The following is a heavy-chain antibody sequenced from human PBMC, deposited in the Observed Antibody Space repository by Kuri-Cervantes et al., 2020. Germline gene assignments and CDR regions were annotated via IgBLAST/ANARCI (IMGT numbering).Heavy chain of an antibody. J-gene: IGHJ4*02. Sequence: GESLKISCAASGFTFSSYGMNWVRQAPGKGLEWVSTMSNSGYNTYYADSVKGRFTISRDNPKNTLYLQMNSLRAEDTAVYYCARGGVGATYWGQGTLVTVSS. D-gene: IGHD1-26*01. CDR2: MSNSGYNT. V-gene: IGHV3-NL1*01. CDR3: ARGGVGATY. CDR1: GFTFSSYG.